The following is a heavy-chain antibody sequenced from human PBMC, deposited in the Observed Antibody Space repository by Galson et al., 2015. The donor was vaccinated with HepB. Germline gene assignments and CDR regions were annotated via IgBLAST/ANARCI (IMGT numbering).Heavy chain of an antibody. Sequence: SLRLSCATSGFTFDEYAMHWVRQAPGKGLEWVSGISWNSGGIGYADSVKGRFTISRDNAKNSLYLQMNSLRAEDTALYYCAKDRGDYDYVWGRFYNFDCWGQGTLVTVSS. CDR1: GFTFDEYA. CDR3: AKDRGDYDYVWGRFYNFDC. V-gene: IGHV3-9*01. D-gene: IGHD3-16*01. CDR2: ISWNSGGI. J-gene: IGHJ4*02.